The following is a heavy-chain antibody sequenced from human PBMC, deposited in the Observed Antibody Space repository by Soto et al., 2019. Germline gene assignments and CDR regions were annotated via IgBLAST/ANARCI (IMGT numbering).Heavy chain of an antibody. CDR2: IWYDGSNK. CDR3: ARDSSSSPTDY. J-gene: IGHJ4*02. Sequence: PGGSLRLSCAASGFTFSSYGMHWVRQAPGKGLEWVAVIWYDGSNKYYADSVKGRFTISRDNSKNTLYLQMNSLRAEDTAVYYCARDSSSSPTDYWGQGTLVTVSS. CDR1: GFTFSSYG. V-gene: IGHV3-33*01. D-gene: IGHD6-6*01.